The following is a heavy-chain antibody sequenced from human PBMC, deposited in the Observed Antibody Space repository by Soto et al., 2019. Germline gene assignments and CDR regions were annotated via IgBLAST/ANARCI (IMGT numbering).Heavy chain of an antibody. CDR2: IYYSGST. V-gene: IGHV4-39*01. D-gene: IGHD3-3*01. CDR3: ARGRRGFLEWLTTGEGMDV. Sequence: QLQLQESGPGLVKPSETLSLTCTVSGGSISSSSYYWGWIRQPPGKGLEWIGSIYYSGSTYYNPSLKRRVTLSVGTSELQCSPKLSSVPAADTAVYYCARGRRGFLEWLTTGEGMDVWGQGTTVTVSS. CDR1: GGSISSSSYY. J-gene: IGHJ6*02.